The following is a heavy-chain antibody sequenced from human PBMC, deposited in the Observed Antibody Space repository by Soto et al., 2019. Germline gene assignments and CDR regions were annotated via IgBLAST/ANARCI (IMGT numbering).Heavy chain of an antibody. V-gene: IGHV3-21*01. CDR2: ISSTTNYI. Sequence: GSLRLSCAASGFTFTRYSMNWVRQAPGKGLEWVSSISSTTNYIYYADSMKGRFTVSRDNAKNSVYLEMNSLSAEDTAVYYCARESEDLTSKFDYWGQRTLVTVSS. CDR3: ARESEDLTSKFDY. J-gene: IGHJ4*02. CDR1: GFTFTRYS.